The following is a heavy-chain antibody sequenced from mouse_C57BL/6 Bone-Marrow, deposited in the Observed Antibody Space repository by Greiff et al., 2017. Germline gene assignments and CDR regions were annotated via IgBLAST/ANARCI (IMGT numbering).Heavy chain of an antibody. CDR1: GYTFTSYW. CDR3: ARRGRQLRDYFDY. V-gene: IGHV1-55*01. Sequence: VQLQQPGAELVKPGASVKMSCKASGYTFTSYWITWVKQRPGQGLEWIGDIYPGSGSTNYNEKFKSKATLTVDTSSSTAYMQLSSLTSEDSAVYYCARRGRQLRDYFDYWGQGTTLTVSS. J-gene: IGHJ2*01. CDR2: IYPGSGST. D-gene: IGHD3-2*02.